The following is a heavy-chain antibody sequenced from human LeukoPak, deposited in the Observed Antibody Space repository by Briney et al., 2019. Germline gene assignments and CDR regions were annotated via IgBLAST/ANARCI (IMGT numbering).Heavy chain of an antibody. CDR1: GFRFSDYI. CDR3: SRDGTEGDNSAFDI. J-gene: IGHJ3*02. Sequence: GGSLRLSCAAPGFRFSDYILDWVRQAPGKGLEWVGRIRRKRNGYTTEYAASVKGRFTISRDDLKKSLDLHMTSLKTDDTAVYYCSRDGTEGDNSAFDIWGQGTMVTVSS. D-gene: IGHD3-22*01. V-gene: IGHV3-72*01. CDR2: IRRKRNGYTT.